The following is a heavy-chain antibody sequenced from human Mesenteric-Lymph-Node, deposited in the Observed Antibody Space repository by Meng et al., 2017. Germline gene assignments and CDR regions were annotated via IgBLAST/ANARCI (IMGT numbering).Heavy chain of an antibody. CDR3: ARLDYDSSAYFRSGKEYYFDS. D-gene: IGHD3-22*01. V-gene: IGHV4-38-2*02. CDR1: GYSISSGFY. CDR2: IYHSGDT. Sequence: ESLKISCIVSGYSISSGFYWGWIRQPPGKGLEWIGSIYHSGDTYYNPSLKSRVTISVDPSKNQFSLKLTSVAAANTAVYFCARLDYDSSAYFRSGKEYYFDSWGQGTPVTVSS. J-gene: IGHJ4*01.